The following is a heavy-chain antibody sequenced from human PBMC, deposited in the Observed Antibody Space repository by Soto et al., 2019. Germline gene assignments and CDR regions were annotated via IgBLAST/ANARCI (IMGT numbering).Heavy chain of an antibody. CDR2: ISYDGSNK. Sequence: GGSRRLSCAASGFTFSSYAMHWVRQAPGKGLEWVAVISYDGSNKYYADSVKGRFTTSRDNSKNTLYLQMNSLRAEDTAVYYCARDPDDDYGDSGGTYYYYYGMDVWGQGTTVTVSS. CDR3: ARDPDDDYGDSGGTYYYYYGMDV. V-gene: IGHV3-30-3*01. J-gene: IGHJ6*02. CDR1: GFTFSSYA. D-gene: IGHD4-17*01.